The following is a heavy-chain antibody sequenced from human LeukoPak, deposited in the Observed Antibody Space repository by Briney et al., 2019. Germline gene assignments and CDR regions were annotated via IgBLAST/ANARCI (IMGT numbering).Heavy chain of an antibody. J-gene: IGHJ5*02. D-gene: IGHD4-11*01. CDR2: ITSDSSTM. CDR1: GFTFSSYS. V-gene: IGHV3-48*01. CDR3: ARVALRPIDYSNPEFDP. Sequence: GGSLRLSCAASGFTFSSYSMNWVRQTPGQGLEWISYITSDSSTMFYADSVKGRFTASRDNAENSMYLQMNSLRAEDTAVYYCARVALRPIDYSNPEFDPWGQGTLVTVSS.